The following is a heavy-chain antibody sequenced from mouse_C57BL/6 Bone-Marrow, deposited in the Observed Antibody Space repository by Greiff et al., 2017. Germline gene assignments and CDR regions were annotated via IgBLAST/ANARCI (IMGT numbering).Heavy chain of an antibody. CDR3: AKAGYDYGSWFAY. V-gene: IGHV2-3*01. CDR1: GFSLTSYG. D-gene: IGHD1-1*01. Sequence: VQLVESGPGLVAPSQSLSITCTVSGFSLTSYGVSWVGQPPGKGLEWLGVIWGDGGTNYYSALVSRLGISTDNSKSQVFLKMNSLQTDDTATYYGAKAGYDYGSWFAYWGQGTLVTVSA. J-gene: IGHJ3*01. CDR2: IWGDGGT.